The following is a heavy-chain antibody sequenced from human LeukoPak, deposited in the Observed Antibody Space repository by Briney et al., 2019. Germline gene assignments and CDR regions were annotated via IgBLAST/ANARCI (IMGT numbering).Heavy chain of an antibody. J-gene: IGHJ4*02. D-gene: IGHD4-17*01. CDR1: GGTFSSYA. V-gene: IGHV1-69*06. CDR2: IIPIFGTA. CDR3: AREGGDRYGDYYRALDY. Sequence: GASVKVSCKASGGTFSSYAISWVRQAPGQGLEWMGGIIPIFGTANYAQKFQGRVTITADKSTSTAYMELSSLRSEDTAVYYCAREGGDRYGDYYRALDYWGQGTLVTVSS.